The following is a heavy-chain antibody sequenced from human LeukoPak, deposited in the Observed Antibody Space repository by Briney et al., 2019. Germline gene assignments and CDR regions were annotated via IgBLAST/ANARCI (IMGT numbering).Heavy chain of an antibody. CDR1: GGSISSYY. CDR3: ARGPTSRGVAFGY. J-gene: IGHJ4*02. V-gene: IGHV4-59*12. Sequence: PSETLSLTCTVSGGSISSYYWSWIRQPPGKGLEWIGYIYYSGSTNYNPSLKSRVTMSVDMSKNQFSLKLSSVTAADTAVYYCARGPTSRGVAFGYWGQGTLVTVSS. CDR2: IYYSGST. D-gene: IGHD2-15*01.